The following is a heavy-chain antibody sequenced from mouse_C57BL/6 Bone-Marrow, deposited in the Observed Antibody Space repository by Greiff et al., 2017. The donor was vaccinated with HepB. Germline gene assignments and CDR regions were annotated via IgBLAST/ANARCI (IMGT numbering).Heavy chain of an antibody. CDR1: GYTFTDYN. D-gene: IGHD2-14*01. J-gene: IGHJ1*03. Sequence: VQLKESGPELVKPGASVKIPCKASGYTFTDYNMDWVKQSHGKSLEWIGDINPNNGGTIYNQKFKGKATLTVDKSSSTAYMELRSLTSEDTAVYYCARPPMRVRRRPRWYFDVWGTENTVTVSS. CDR3: ARPPMRVRRRPRWYFDV. V-gene: IGHV1-18*01. CDR2: INPNNGGT.